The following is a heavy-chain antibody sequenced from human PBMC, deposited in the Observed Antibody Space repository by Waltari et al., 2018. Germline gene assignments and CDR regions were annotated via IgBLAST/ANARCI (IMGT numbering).Heavy chain of an antibody. CDR1: GYSFTSYW. Sequence: EVQLVQSGAEVKKPGESLKISCKGSGYSFTSYWIGWVRQMPGKGLEWMGIIYPGDSDTRYSPSFQGQVTSSADKSISTAYLQWSSLKASDTAMYYCARLRFVGATRQPFDYWGQGTLVTVSS. J-gene: IGHJ4*02. CDR3: ARLRFVGATRQPFDY. D-gene: IGHD1-26*01. CDR2: IYPGDSDT. V-gene: IGHV5-51*03.